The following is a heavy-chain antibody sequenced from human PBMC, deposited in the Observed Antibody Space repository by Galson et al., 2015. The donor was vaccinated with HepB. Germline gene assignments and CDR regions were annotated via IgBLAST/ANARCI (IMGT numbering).Heavy chain of an antibody. CDR1: GFTFSSYG. CDR3: AKDRGAGLVVVPAAMD. D-gene: IGHD2-2*01. J-gene: IGHJ4*02. V-gene: IGHV3-30*18. CDR2: ISYDGSNK. Sequence: SLRLSCAASGFTFSSYGMHWVRQAPGKGLEWVAVISYDGSNKYYADSVKGRFTISRDNSKNTLYLQMNSLRAEDTAVYYCAKDRGAGLVVVPAAMDWGQGTLVTVSS.